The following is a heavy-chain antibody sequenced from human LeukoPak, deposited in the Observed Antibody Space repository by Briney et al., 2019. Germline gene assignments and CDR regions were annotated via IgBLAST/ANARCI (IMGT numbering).Heavy chain of an antibody. J-gene: IGHJ4*02. Sequence: HPGGSLRLSCAASGFSLSNYWMNWVRRAPGKGLEWVANIKQDGSEKNYVDSVKGRFTISRDNAKNSLILQMNSLRDEDTAVYSCARGVWAPFDSWGQGTLVSVSS. V-gene: IGHV3-7*01. CDR3: ARGVWAPFDS. D-gene: IGHD7-27*01. CDR2: IKQDGSEK. CDR1: GFSLSNYW.